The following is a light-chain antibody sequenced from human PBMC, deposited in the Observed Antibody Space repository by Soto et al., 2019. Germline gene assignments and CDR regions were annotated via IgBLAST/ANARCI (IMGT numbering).Light chain of an antibody. V-gene: IGKV3-11*01. CDR3: QQRSSWPGA. CDR2: AAS. Sequence: ETILTQSPATLSLSPEEGATLSCRASQSVGSSLAWYQQKPGQAPRLLIYAASIRATGIPARFSGSGSGTDFTLTISSLEPEDFAIYYCQQRSSWPGAFGQGTKLEIK. J-gene: IGKJ2*01. CDR1: QSVGSS.